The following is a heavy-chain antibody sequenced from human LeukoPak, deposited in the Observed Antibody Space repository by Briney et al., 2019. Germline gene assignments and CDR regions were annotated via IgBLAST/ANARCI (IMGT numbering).Heavy chain of an antibody. CDR3: ARDVTRRWLRSYYYYYYMDV. CDR2: IIPIFGTA. J-gene: IGHJ6*03. V-gene: IGHV1-69*06. D-gene: IGHD5-12*01. CDR1: GGTFSSYS. Sequence: SVKVSCKASGGTFSSYSISWVRQAPGQGLEWMGGIIPIFGTANYAQKFQGRVTITADKSTSTAYMELSSLRSEDTAVYYCARDVTRRWLRSYYYYYYMDVWGKGTTVTVSS.